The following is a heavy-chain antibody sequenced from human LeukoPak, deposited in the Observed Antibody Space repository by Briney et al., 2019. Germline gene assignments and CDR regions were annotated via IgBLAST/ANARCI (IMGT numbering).Heavy chain of an antibody. Sequence: ASVKVSCKASGYTFINYDNNWVRQATGQGLEWMGWMNPNNGRTGYAQKFQGRVTMTRNSSISTAYMELNTLTSDDTAVYYCARGSWITGTTSYYYHMDVWGKGTTVTVSS. V-gene: IGHV1-8*01. D-gene: IGHD1-7*01. J-gene: IGHJ6*03. CDR1: GYTFINYD. CDR2: MNPNNGRT. CDR3: ARGSWITGTTSYYYHMDV.